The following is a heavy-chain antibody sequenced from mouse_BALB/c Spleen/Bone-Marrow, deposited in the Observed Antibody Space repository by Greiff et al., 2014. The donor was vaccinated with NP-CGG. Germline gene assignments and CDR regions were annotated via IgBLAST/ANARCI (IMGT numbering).Heavy chain of an antibody. CDR2: IDTSDSYI. V-gene: IGHV1-69*01. J-gene: IGHJ4*01. CDR1: GYTFTDKW. CDR3: ARGGHDFSLDY. D-gene: IGHD2-4*01. Sequence: VKLMESGAEFVMPGASVKMSCKASGYTFTDKWMHWVKQRPGQGLEWIGAIDTSDSYINYNQKFEGKASLTVVASSSTAHMHLSSLTSDDSAVYYCARGGHDFSLDYWGQGTSVIVSS.